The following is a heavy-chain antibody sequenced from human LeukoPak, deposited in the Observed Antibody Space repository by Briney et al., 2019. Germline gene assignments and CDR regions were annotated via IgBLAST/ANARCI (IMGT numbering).Heavy chain of an antibody. CDR2: IYTSWRP. CDR3: ARGGGSSIAAAEGWFDP. Sequence: SETLSLTCTVSGGSISSYYWIWIRQPAAKGLEWIGRIYTSWRPNYNPSLKSRVTISVDKSKNQFSLKLSSVTAADTAVYYCARGGGSSIAAAEGWFDPWGQGTLVTVSS. CDR1: GGSISSYY. V-gene: IGHV4-4*07. D-gene: IGHD6-13*01. J-gene: IGHJ5*02.